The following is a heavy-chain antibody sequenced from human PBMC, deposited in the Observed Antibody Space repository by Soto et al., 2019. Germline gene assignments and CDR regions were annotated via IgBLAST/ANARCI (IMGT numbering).Heavy chain of an antibody. D-gene: IGHD3-10*01. J-gene: IGHJ4*02. CDR2: ISGSGGST. CDR1: GFTFSSYA. V-gene: IGHV3-23*01. Sequence: EVQLLESGGGLVQPGGSLRLSCAASGFTFSSYAMSWVRQAPGKGLEWFSAISGSGGSTYYADSVKGRFTISRDNSKNTLYLQMNSLRAEDTAVYYCAKDSGYYYGSGSPVPFDYWGQGTLVTVSS. CDR3: AKDSGYYYGSGSPVPFDY.